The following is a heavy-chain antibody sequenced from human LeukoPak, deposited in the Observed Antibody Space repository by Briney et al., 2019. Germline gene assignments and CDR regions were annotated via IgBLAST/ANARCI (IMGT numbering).Heavy chain of an antibody. D-gene: IGHD5-18*01. Sequence: PGGSLRLSCAASGFTFDDYGMSWVRQAPGKGLEWVSGINWNGGSTGYADSVKGRFTISRDNAKNSLYLQMNSLRAEDTAVYYCARDPSTAMVTIFDYWGQGTLVTVSS. V-gene: IGHV3-20*04. CDR2: INWNGGST. CDR3: ARDPSTAMVTIFDY. J-gene: IGHJ4*02. CDR1: GFTFDDYG.